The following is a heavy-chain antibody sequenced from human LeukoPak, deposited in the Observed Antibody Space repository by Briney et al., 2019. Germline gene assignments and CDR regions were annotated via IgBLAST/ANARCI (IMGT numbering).Heavy chain of an antibody. CDR3: ARLVDDSSGHYWFYFDY. J-gene: IGHJ4*02. CDR2: ISAYNGNT. CDR1: GYTLKNYG. V-gene: IGHV1-18*01. Sequence: ASVKVSCKASGYTLKNYGITWVRQAPGQGLEWMGWISAYNGNTNYAQKLQGRVTVTTDTSTSTTYMELRSLRSDDTAVYYCARLVDDSSGHYWFYFDYWGQGTLVTVSS. D-gene: IGHD3-22*01.